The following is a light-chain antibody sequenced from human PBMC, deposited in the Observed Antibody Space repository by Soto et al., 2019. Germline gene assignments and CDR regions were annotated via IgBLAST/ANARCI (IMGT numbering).Light chain of an antibody. J-gene: IGLJ2*01. V-gene: IGLV2-14*03. CDR3: SSFTTASTVV. CDR1: SSDIGSHDS. CDR2: DVN. Sequence: QSALTQPASVSGSPGQSITISCTGTSSDIGSHDSVAWYQQHPGKAPKLMIFDVNNRPSGASDRLSGSKSGNTASLTISGLQAEDEADYYCSSFTTASTVVFGGGTKLTVL.